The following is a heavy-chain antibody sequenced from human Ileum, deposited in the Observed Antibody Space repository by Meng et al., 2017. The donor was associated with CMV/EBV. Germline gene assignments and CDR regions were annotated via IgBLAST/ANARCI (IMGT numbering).Heavy chain of an antibody. CDR2: ISSSSSYI. CDR3: ARSQYGQLIQGFDY. Sequence: GESLKISCAASGFTFSSYSMNWVRQAPGKGLEWVSSISSSSSYIYYADSVKGRFTISRDNSKNTLYLQMNSLRDEDTAVYYCARSQYGQLIQGFDYWGQGTLVTVSS. CDR1: GFTFSSYS. D-gene: IGHD6-6*01. J-gene: IGHJ4*02. V-gene: IGHV3-21*01.